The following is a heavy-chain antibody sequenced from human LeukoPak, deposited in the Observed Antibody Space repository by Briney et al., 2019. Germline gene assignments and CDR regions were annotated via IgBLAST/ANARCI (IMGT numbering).Heavy chain of an antibody. CDR3: ASAAGAVAGTNWFDP. CDR1: GGSISSGDYY. J-gene: IGHJ5*02. Sequence: PSETLSLTCTASGGSISSGDYYWSWIRQPPGKGLEWIGHMHYTGSTYYNPSLKSRTTISVDMSKNQFSLKLSSVTVADTAVYYCASAAGAVAGTNWFDPWGQGTLVTVSS. V-gene: IGHV4-30-4*01. CDR2: MHYTGST. D-gene: IGHD6-19*01.